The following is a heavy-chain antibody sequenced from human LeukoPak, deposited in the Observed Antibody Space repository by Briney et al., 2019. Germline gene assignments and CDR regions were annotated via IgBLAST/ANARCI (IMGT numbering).Heavy chain of an antibody. D-gene: IGHD1-7*01. J-gene: IGHJ6*03. CDR2: ISYDGSNK. V-gene: IGHV3-30-3*01. Sequence: PGGSLRLSCAASGFTFSSYAMHWVRQAPGKGLEWVAVISYDGSNKHYADSVKGRFTISRDNSKNTLYLQMSSLRAEDTAVYYCARSGLELQEYYMDVWGKGTTVTVSS. CDR3: ARSGLELQEYYMDV. CDR1: GFTFSSYA.